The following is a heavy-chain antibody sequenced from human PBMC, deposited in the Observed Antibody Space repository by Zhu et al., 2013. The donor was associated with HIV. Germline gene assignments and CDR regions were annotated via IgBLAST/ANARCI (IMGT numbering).Heavy chain of an antibody. Sequence: QVQLVQSGAEVKKPGASVKVSCKASGYTFTGYYMHWVRQAPGQGLEWMGWINPNSGGTNYAQKFQGWVTMTRDTSISTAYMELSRLRSDDTAVYYCARTRWIRGDYYYYGMDVWGQGTTVTVSS. V-gene: IGHV1-2*04. D-gene: IGHD5-18*01. CDR1: GYTFTGYY. CDR2: INPNSGGT. J-gene: IGHJ6*02. CDR3: ARTRWIRGDYYYYGMDV.